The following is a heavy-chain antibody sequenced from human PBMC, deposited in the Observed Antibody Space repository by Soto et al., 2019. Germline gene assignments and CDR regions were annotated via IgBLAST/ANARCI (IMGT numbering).Heavy chain of an antibody. CDR2: ISSSGSTI. CDR3: ATCRRTTYYDFXSGLDLEKYYYYYGMDV. CDR1: GFTFSSYE. J-gene: IGHJ6*02. Sequence: GGSLRLSCAASGFTFSSYEMNWVRQAPGKGLEWVSYISSSGSTIYYADSVKGRFTISRDNAKNSLYLQMNSLRAEDTAVYYCATCRRTTYYDFXSGLDLEKYYYYYGMDVWGQGTTVTVSS. D-gene: IGHD3-3*01. V-gene: IGHV3-48*03.